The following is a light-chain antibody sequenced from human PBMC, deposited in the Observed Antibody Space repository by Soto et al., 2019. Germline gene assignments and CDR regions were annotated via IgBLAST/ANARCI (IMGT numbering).Light chain of an antibody. J-gene: IGLJ1*01. Sequence: QSALTQPASVSGSPGQSITISCTATTSDVGGYNHVSWYQQHPGKAPKLMIYEVTNRPSGVSNRFSGSKSGNTASLTISGLQAEDEADYYCSSYRSSSLYVFGAGTKVTVL. CDR2: EVT. CDR3: SSYRSSSLYV. CDR1: TSDVGGYNH. V-gene: IGLV2-14*01.